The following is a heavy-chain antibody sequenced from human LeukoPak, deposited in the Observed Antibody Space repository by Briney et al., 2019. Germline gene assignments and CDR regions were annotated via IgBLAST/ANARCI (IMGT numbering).Heavy chain of an antibody. CDR3: AKDFSSSWQFDP. J-gene: IGHJ5*02. D-gene: IGHD6-13*01. CDR1: GFTFSSNA. V-gene: IGHV3-23*01. CDR2: ISETSSHT. Sequence: GGSLRLSCAASGFTFSSNAMTWVRRAPGQGLEWVSSISETSSHTFYADSVKGRFTISRDNTKNTQSLQKNSLRVENTAIYICAKDFSSSWQFDPWGLGTLVTVSS.